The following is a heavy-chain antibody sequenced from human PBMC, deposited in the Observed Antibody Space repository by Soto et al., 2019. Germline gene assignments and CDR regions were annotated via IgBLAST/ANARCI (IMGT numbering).Heavy chain of an antibody. V-gene: IGHV4-39*01. D-gene: IGHD2-2*01. CDR3: ARIVVVPAAMGACWFDP. CDR2: IYYSGST. Sequence: SETLSLTCTVSGGSISRSSCYWGWIRQPPGKGLEWIGSIYYSGSTYYNPSLKSRVTISVDTSKNQFSLKLSSVTAADTAVYYCARIVVVPAAMGACWFDPWGQGTLVTVSS. CDR1: GGSISRSSCY. J-gene: IGHJ5*02.